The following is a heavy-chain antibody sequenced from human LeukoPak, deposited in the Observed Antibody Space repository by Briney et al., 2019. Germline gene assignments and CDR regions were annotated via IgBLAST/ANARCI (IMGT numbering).Heavy chain of an antibody. D-gene: IGHD5-18*01. CDR1: GFTFSSYA. CDR3: ARDTSYLYTYGLAPFDY. CDR2: ISYDGSNK. Sequence: PGGSLRLSCAASGFTFSSYAMHWVRQAPGKGLEWVAVISYDGSNKYYADSVKGRFTISRDNSKNTLYLQMNSLRAEDTAVYYCARDTSYLYTYGLAPFDYWGQGTLVTVSS. V-gene: IGHV3-30-3*01. J-gene: IGHJ4*02.